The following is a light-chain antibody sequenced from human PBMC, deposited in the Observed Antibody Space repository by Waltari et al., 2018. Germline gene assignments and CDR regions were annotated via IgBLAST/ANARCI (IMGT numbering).Light chain of an antibody. CDR2: AAS. CDR1: QSLSRN. Sequence: EILMTQSPGTLSVSPGETATLSCRASQSLSRNLAWYQLKPGQAHRLIIYAASTRATGIPARFSGSGSGTEFTLTISSLQSEDFAVYYCQQYSDWPPLTFGGGTKVEIK. V-gene: IGKV3-15*01. CDR3: QQYSDWPPLT. J-gene: IGKJ4*01.